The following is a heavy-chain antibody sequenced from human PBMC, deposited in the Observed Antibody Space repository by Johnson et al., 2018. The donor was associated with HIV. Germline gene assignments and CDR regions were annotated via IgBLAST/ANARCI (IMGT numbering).Heavy chain of an antibody. D-gene: IGHD1-26*01. CDR1: RFTFSDYY. CDR3: ARDDRIVGASMGAFDI. J-gene: IGHJ3*02. CDR2: ISSSGSTI. Sequence: VQVVESGGGLVKPGGSLRLSCAASRFTFSDYYMSWIRQTPGKGLEWVSYISSSGSTIYYADSVKGRFTISRDNAKNSLYLQVNSLRAEDTAVYYCARDDRIVGASMGAFDIWGQGTMVTVSS. V-gene: IGHV3-11*04.